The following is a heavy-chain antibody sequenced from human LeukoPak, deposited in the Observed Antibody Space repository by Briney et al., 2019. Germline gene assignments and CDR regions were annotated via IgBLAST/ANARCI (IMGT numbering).Heavy chain of an antibody. CDR2: ISGSGGST. Sequence: GGSLRLSCAASGFTFSSYAMSWVRQAPGKGLEWVSTISGSGGSTYYADSVKGRFTISRDNSKNTLYLQMNSLRAEDTAVYYCARGPGRDCSGGSCLYFDYWGQGTLVTVSS. V-gene: IGHV3-23*01. CDR1: GFTFSSYA. D-gene: IGHD2-15*01. J-gene: IGHJ4*02. CDR3: ARGPGRDCSGGSCLYFDY.